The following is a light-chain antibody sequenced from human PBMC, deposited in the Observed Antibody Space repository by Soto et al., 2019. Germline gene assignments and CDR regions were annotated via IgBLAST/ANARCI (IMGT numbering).Light chain of an antibody. Sequence: QSALTQPASVSGSPGQSITISCTGTSSDVGSYNLVSWYQQHPGKAPKLMIYEGSKRPSGGSNRFSGSKSGNTASLPISGLQAEDEADYYCCSYAGSSTLFGGGTKLTVL. CDR3: CSYAGSSTL. CDR1: SSDVGSYNL. V-gene: IGLV2-23*01. CDR2: EGS. J-gene: IGLJ2*01.